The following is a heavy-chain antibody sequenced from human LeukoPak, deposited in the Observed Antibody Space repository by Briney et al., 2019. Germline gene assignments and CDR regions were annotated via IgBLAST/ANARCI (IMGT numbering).Heavy chain of an antibody. Sequence: GGSLRLSCAASGFTFSSYAMSWVRQAPGKGLEWVSAISGSGGSTYYADSVKGRFTISRDNSKNTLYLQMNSLRAEDTAVYYCASRKYDSSGYPLGAFDIWGQGTMVTVSS. CDR1: GFTFSSYA. CDR3: ASRKYDSSGYPLGAFDI. D-gene: IGHD3-22*01. V-gene: IGHV3-23*01. J-gene: IGHJ3*02. CDR2: ISGSGGST.